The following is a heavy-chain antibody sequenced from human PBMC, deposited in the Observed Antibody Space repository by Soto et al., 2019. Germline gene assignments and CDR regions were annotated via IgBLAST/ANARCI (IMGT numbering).Heavy chain of an antibody. Sequence: GTSVKASSKVPGGTSSSYAISWGEQAPEQGLEWMGGIIPIFGTANYAQKFQGRVTITADESTSTAYMELSSLRSEDTAVYYCARARYSSSWYSGRYYYYGMDVWGQGTTVTVSS. V-gene: IGHV1-69*13. CDR3: ARARYSSSWYSGRYYYYGMDV. J-gene: IGHJ6*02. CDR1: GGTSSSYA. CDR2: IIPIFGTA. D-gene: IGHD6-13*01.